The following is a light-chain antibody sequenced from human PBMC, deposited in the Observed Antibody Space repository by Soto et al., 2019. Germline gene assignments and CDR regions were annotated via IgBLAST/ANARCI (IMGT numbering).Light chain of an antibody. CDR1: SSDVGAYNY. V-gene: IGLV2-11*01. Sequence: QSALTQPRSVSASPGQSVTISCTGSSSDVGAYNYVSWYQQHPGKAPKLMIYDVTKRPSGVPDRFSGSKSGNTASLAISGLQADDEADYYCCSYAGSYIFVFGGGTKVTVL. CDR2: DVT. J-gene: IGLJ2*01. CDR3: CSYAGSYIFV.